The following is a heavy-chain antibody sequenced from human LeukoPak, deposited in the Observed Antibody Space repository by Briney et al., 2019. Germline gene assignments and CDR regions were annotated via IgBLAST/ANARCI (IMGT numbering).Heavy chain of an antibody. CDR3: ARRSDSGSDDGEDYFDY. J-gene: IGHJ4*02. CDR1: GGSISSGDYY. V-gene: IGHV4-30-4*01. CDR2: MYYSGST. Sequence: SETLSLTCTVSGGSISSGDYYWSWLRQPPGKGLEWIAYMYYSGSTYYNPSLKSRVTMSADTSKNQLSLKLTSVTAADTAVYFCARRSDSGSDDGEDYFDYWGQGTLVTVSS. D-gene: IGHD1-26*01.